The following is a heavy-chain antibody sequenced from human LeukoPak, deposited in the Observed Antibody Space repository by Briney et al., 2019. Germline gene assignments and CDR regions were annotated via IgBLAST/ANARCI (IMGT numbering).Heavy chain of an antibody. CDR1: GFTFTNYA. V-gene: IGHV3-23*01. CDR2: VSTGGDNR. Sequence: PGGSLRLSCAASGFTFTNYAMTWVRQAPGEGPEWVATVSTGGDNRYYADSVKGRFTISRDNSKSTLYLQMNSLRAEDTAVYYCARPVCCSSSSRRVPGVYCFDYWGQGTLVTVSS. CDR3: ARPVCCSSSSRRVPGVYCFDY. D-gene: IGHD2-2*01. J-gene: IGHJ4*02.